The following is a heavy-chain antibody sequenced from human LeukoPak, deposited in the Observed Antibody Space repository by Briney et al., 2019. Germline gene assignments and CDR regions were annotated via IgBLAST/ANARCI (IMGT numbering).Heavy chain of an antibody. CDR1: GFTFSSYW. V-gene: IGHV3-74*01. CDR3: ARDLEWFGDVDDY. CDR2: INSDGSST. Sequence: PGWSLTLSCAASGFTFSSYWMHWVRQAAGKGLVWVSRINSDGSSTSYADSVKGRFTISRDNAKNTPYLQMNSLRAEDTAVYYCARDLEWFGDVDDYWGQGTLVTVSS. D-gene: IGHD3-10*01. J-gene: IGHJ4*02.